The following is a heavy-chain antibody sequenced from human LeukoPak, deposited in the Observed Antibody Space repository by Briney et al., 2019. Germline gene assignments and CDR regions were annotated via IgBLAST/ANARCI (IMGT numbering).Heavy chain of an antibody. CDR3: ARPQEPEGYKSWSGRDYHYMDV. D-gene: IGHD6-6*01. CDR2: INQDGSDK. CDR1: GFTFSSYW. J-gene: IGHJ6*03. Sequence: PGGSLRLSCAASGFTFSSYWMSWVRQAPGKGLAWVANINQDGSDKYYVDSVKGRFTISRDNAKNSLYLQMNSLRAEDTAVYYCARPQEPEGYKSWSGRDYHYMDVWGKGTTVTVSS. V-gene: IGHV3-7*01.